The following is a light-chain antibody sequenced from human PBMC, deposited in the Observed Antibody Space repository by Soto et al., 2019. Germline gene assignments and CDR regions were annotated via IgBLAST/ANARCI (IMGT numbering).Light chain of an antibody. V-gene: IGLV2-14*03. CDR2: DVS. J-gene: IGLJ1*01. CDR1: SIDGGGSDF. CDR3: ISYTINTFYV. Sequence: QSVLTPPSSVSGSPGQSITISFPGTSIDGGGSDFVSCYQQYPGKAPRLMIYDVSNRPSGVSNRFSGSKSGNTASLTISGLQAEDEADYYCISYTINTFYVFGTG.